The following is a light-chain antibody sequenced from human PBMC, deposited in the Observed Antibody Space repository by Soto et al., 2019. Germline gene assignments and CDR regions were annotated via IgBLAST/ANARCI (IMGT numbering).Light chain of an antibody. Sequence: IVLTQSPATLSVSAGERATLSCRASLSVSRNLAWYQQKPGQAPRLLIYDASNRATGIPVRFSGSGSGTDYTLTVSSLETEDFAVYYCQQRSNLPWTFGQGTNVDIK. CDR3: QQRSNLPWT. V-gene: IGKV3-11*01. CDR2: DAS. J-gene: IGKJ1*01. CDR1: LSVSRN.